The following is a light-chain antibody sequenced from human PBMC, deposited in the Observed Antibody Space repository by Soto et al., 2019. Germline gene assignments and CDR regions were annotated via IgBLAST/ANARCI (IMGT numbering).Light chain of an antibody. CDR2: DVS. J-gene: IGLJ1*01. V-gene: IGLV2-14*01. CDR3: SSYTSSSTV. CDR1: SSDVGGYNY. Sequence: QSALTQPASASRSPGQSITISCTGTSSDVGGYNYVSWYQQHPGKAPKLMIYDVSNRPSGVSNRFSGSKSGNTASLTISGLQAEDQADYYCSSYTSSSTVFGTGTKLTIL.